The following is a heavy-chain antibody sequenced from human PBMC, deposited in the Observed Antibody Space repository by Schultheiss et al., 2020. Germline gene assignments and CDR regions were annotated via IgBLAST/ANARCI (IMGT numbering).Heavy chain of an antibody. D-gene: IGHD6-13*01. CDR3: ARGYSSSWYAGFDP. CDR1: GGSFSGYY. V-gene: IGHV4-34*01. J-gene: IGHJ5*02. CDR2: INHSGST. Sequence: SETLSLTCAVYGGSFSGYYWSWIRQPPGKGLEWIGEINHSGSTNYNPSLKSRVTISVDTSKNQFSLKLSSVTAADTAVYYCARGYSSSWYAGFDPWGQGTLVTVYS.